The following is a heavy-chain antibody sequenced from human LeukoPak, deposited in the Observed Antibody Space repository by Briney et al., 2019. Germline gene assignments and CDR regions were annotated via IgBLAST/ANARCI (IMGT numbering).Heavy chain of an antibody. CDR3: AKPSGIAAADFDY. CDR1: GFTFSSYG. D-gene: IGHD6-13*01. V-gene: IGHV3-23*01. CDR2: ITTSGDST. Sequence: GGSLRLSCAASGFTFSSYGMHWVRQAPGKGLEWVSSITTSGDSTYYADSLKGRFTISRDNSKNTLYLQMNSLRAEDTAIYYCAKPSGIAAADFDYWGQGTLVTVSS. J-gene: IGHJ4*02.